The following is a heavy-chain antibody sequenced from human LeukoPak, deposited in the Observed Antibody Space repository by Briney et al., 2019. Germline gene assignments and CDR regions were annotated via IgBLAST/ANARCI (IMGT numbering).Heavy chain of an antibody. Sequence: SQTLSPTCAISGDSVSSNSAAWNWIRQSPSRGLEWLGRTYYRSKWYSRYALSVKSRITINPDTSKNQFSLQLNSVTPDDTAVYYCARGGSYPLDYWGQGTLVTVSS. D-gene: IGHD1-26*01. CDR1: GDSVSSNSAA. J-gene: IGHJ4*02. CDR3: ARGGSYPLDY. V-gene: IGHV6-1*01. CDR2: TYYRSKWYS.